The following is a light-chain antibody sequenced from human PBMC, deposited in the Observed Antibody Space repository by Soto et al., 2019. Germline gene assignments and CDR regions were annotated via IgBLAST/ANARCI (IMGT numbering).Light chain of an antibody. V-gene: IGKV3-15*01. CDR3: QQYDTWPLT. J-gene: IGKJ4*01. CDR2: DAS. CDR1: QSVGSN. Sequence: EIVMTQSPATLSVSPGERVTLSCRARQSVGSNLAWYQQTPGQAPRVVIYDASTRATVIPARFSGSGSGTEFTLTISSLQSEDFAVYYCQQYDTWPLTFGGGTKVDI.